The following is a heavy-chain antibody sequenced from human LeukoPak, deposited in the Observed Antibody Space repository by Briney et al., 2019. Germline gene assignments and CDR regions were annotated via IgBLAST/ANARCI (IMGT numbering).Heavy chain of an antibody. J-gene: IGHJ3*02. CDR1: GGSISSSSYY. V-gene: IGHV4-39*07. CDR2: IYYSGST. D-gene: IGHD6-13*01. CDR3: AREFHRGSWYGAFDI. Sequence: SETLSLTCTVSGGSISSSSYYWGWIRQPPGKGLEWIGSIYYSGSTYYNPSLKSRVTISVDTSKNQFSLKLSSVTAADTAVYYCAREFHRGSWYGAFDIWGQGTMVTVSS.